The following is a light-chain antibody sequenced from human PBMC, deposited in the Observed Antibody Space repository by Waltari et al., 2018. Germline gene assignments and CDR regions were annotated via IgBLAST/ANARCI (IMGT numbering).Light chain of an antibody. CDR2: DVS. Sequence: QSALTQPAAVSGSPGQSVTISCTGASRDIGSYDILPWYQQHPGNAPKLVISDVSKRPSGVSDRFSGSKSGDTASLTISGLQFEDEADYYCCSYAGNYVWVFGGGTRLTVL. V-gene: IGLV2-23*02. CDR3: CSYAGNYVWV. J-gene: IGLJ3*02. CDR1: SRDIGSYDI.